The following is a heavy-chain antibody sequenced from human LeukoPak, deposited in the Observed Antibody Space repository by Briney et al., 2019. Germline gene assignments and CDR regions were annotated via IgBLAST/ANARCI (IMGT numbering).Heavy chain of an antibody. CDR3: ARENGAHFDSSGYYSDY. CDR1: GGSIITSSDY. J-gene: IGHJ4*02. V-gene: IGHV4-39*07. D-gene: IGHD3-22*01. CDR2: MYYSGSI. Sequence: SETLSLTCTVSGGSIITSSDYWGWVRQPPGKGLEWIGSMYYSGSICYNPSLKSRVTISVDTSNNQFSLRLSSVTAADTAVYYCARENGAHFDSSGYYSDYWGQGTLVTVSS.